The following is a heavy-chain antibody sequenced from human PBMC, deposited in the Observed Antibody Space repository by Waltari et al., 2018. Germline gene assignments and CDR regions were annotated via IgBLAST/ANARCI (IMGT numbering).Heavy chain of an antibody. D-gene: IGHD1-26*01. Sequence: QLQLQESGPGLVKPSATLSLPCTVSGGYVSRTGSCRGWSLQPRGKGLEWIGSVCHTGLTYYTPSLKSRVTISVDRPSNQFSLRLTSVTAADTAVYYGATYRSGAGPDWGQGSLVTVSS. CDR1: GGYVSRTGSC. CDR3: ATYRSGAGPD. CDR2: VCHTGLT. V-gene: IGHV4-39*07. J-gene: IGHJ4*02.